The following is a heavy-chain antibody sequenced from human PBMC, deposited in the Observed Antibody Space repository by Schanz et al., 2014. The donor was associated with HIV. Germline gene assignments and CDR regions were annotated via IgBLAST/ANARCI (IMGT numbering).Heavy chain of an antibody. D-gene: IGHD6-13*01. V-gene: IGHV3-30*18. CDR3: AKDGFAEQQLSGNDY. J-gene: IGHJ4*02. Sequence: QVQLVESGGGVVQPGRSLRLSCVASGFTFSSYGMHWVRQAPGKGLEWVAVISYDGSKEYYVDSVKGRFTISRENSKTTLYLQMNSLRTEDSAVYYCAKDGFAEQQLSGNDYWGQGALVIVSS. CDR1: GFTFSSYG. CDR2: ISYDGSKE.